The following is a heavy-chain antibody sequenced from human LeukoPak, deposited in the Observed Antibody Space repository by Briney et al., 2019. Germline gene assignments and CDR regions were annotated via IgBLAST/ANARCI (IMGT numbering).Heavy chain of an antibody. CDR3: AKDIFVRRNYYYYMDV. Sequence: GGSLRLSCAASGFTFDDYAMHWVRQAPGKGLEWVSGTSWNSGSLGYADSVKGRFTISRDNARNSLYPQMNSLRAEDTALYYCAKDIFVRRNYYYYMDVWGKGTTVTVSS. CDR1: GFTFDDYA. J-gene: IGHJ6*03. CDR2: TSWNSGSL. D-gene: IGHD3-10*02. V-gene: IGHV3-9*01.